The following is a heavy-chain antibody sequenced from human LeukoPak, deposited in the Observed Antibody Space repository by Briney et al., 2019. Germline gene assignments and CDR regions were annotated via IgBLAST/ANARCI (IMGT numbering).Heavy chain of an antibody. D-gene: IGHD5-18*01. Sequence: SETLSLTCTVSGGSISSGGYYWSWIRQHPGKGLEWIGYIYYSGSTYYNPPLKSRVTISVDTSKNQFSLKLSSVTAADTAVYYCARWVIRYSYGYGFDPWGQGTLVTVSS. J-gene: IGHJ5*02. V-gene: IGHV4-31*03. CDR2: IYYSGST. CDR1: GGSISSGGYY. CDR3: ARWVIRYSYGYGFDP.